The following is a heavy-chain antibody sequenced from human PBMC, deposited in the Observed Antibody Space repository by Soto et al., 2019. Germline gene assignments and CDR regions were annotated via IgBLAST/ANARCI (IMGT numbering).Heavy chain of an antibody. CDR3: ARDLGYCSGGSCYPEPNDY. V-gene: IGHV1-18*01. CDR1: GYTFTSYG. J-gene: IGHJ4*02. CDR2: ISAYNGNT. Sequence: ASVKVSCKASGYTFTSYGISWVRQAPGQGLEWMGWISAYNGNTNYAQKLQGRVTMTTDTSTSTAYMELRSLRSDDTAVYYCARDLGYCSGGSCYPEPNDYWGQGTLVTVSS. D-gene: IGHD2-15*01.